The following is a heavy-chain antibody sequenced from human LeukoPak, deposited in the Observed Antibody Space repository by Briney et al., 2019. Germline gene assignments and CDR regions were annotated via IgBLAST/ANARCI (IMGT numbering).Heavy chain of an antibody. Sequence: PGGSLRLSCAASGFTFSSYEMNWVRQAPGKGLEWVSYISSSGSTIYYADSVKGRFTISRDNAKNSLYLQMNSLRAEDTAVYYCARDTESTRGYWQLWFGEPNLYYYYGMDVWGQGTTVTVSS. CDR2: ISSSGSTI. CDR3: ARDTESTRGYWQLWFGEPNLYYYYGMDV. V-gene: IGHV3-48*03. J-gene: IGHJ6*02. D-gene: IGHD3-10*01. CDR1: GFTFSSYE.